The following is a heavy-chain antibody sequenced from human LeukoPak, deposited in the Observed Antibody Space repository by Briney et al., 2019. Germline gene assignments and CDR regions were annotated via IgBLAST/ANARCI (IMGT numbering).Heavy chain of an antibody. V-gene: IGHV4-59*08. D-gene: IGHD6-19*01. CDR3: ARHSGDLIAVAGTHLDY. J-gene: IGHJ4*02. Sequence: PSETLSLTCTVSGGSISSYYWSWIRQPPGKGLEWIGYIYYSGSTNYNPSLKSRVTISVDTSKNQFSLKLSSVTAADTAVYYCARHSGDLIAVAGTHLDYWGQGTLVTVSS. CDR2: IYYSGST. CDR1: GGSISSYY.